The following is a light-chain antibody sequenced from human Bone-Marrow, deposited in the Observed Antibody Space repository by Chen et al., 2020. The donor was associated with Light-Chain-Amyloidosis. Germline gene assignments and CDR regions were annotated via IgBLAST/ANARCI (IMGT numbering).Light chain of an antibody. CDR2: EVT. V-gene: IGLV2-14*01. Sequence: QSALTQPASVYGSPVQSITLSCTGTSSDVGGDNHVSWYQQHPDTAPKLMIYEVTNRPSWVPDRFSGSKSDNTASLTISGRQTEDEADYFCSSYTITNTLVFGSGTRVTVL. CDR3: SSYTITNTLV. CDR1: SSDVGGDNH. J-gene: IGLJ1*01.